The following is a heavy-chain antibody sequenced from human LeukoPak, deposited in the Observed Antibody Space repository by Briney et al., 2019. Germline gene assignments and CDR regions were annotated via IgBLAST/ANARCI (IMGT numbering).Heavy chain of an antibody. CDR1: GFTFGTYA. CDR3: AKDANYYDSSGYYGPFDY. Sequence: PGGSLRLSCAASGFTFGTYAMNWVRQAPGKGLEWVSAISGSDGRTYYADSVKGRFTISRDNSENTLYLQMNSLRDEDTAVYYCAKDANYYDSSGYYGPFDYWGQGTLVTVSS. J-gene: IGHJ4*02. CDR2: ISGSDGRT. D-gene: IGHD3-22*01. V-gene: IGHV3-23*01.